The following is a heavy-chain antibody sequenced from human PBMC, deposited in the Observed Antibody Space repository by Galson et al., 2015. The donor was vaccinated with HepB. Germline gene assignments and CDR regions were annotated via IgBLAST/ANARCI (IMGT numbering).Heavy chain of an antibody. CDR3: ARDGCSSTSCYDY. V-gene: IGHV3-23*01. CDR1: GFSFSSFA. J-gene: IGHJ4*02. D-gene: IGHD2-2*01. Sequence: SLRLSCAASGFSFSSFAMTWVRQTPGKGLEWVSAVGSSGGTTYYADSVKGRFTISRDNSKNTLYLQMNSLRAEDTAVYYCARDGCSSTSCYDYWGQGTLVTVSS. CDR2: VGSSGGTT.